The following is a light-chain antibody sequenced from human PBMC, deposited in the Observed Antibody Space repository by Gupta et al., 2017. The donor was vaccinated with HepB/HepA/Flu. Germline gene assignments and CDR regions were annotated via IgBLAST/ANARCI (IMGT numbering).Light chain of an antibody. CDR2: DVI. CDR3: SSYTSSSTLL. Sequence: SALPQPASVSGSPGQSITISCTGTSSDVGAYNYVSWYQQHPGKAPKLIIYDVINRPSGVSNRFAGSKSGNPASLTISGLQAEDEAYYYCSSYTSSSTLLFGGGTKLTVL. J-gene: IGLJ2*01. V-gene: IGLV2-14*03. CDR1: SSDVGAYNY.